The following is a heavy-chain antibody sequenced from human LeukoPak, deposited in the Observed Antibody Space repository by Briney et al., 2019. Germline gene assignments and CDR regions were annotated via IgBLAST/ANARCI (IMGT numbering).Heavy chain of an antibody. CDR3: ARRFTYYDFWSGYPNWFDP. CDR1: GGSFSGYY. D-gene: IGHD3-3*01. V-gene: IGHV4-34*01. CDR2: INHSGST. Sequence: SETLSLTCAVYGGSFSGYYWSWIRQPPGKGLEWIGEINHSGSTNYNPSLKSRVTISVDTSKNQFSLKLSSVTAADTAVYYCARRFTYYDFWSGYPNWFDPWGQGTLVTVSS. J-gene: IGHJ5*02.